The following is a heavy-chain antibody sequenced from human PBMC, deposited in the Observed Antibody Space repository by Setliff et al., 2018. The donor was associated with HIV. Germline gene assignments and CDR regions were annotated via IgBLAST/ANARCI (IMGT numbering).Heavy chain of an antibody. J-gene: IGHJ3*02. CDR3: ARGRQDSYYDSTSYYWGDAFDI. CDR2: ISHSGRT. D-gene: IGHD3-22*01. V-gene: IGHV4-34*01. Sequence: PSETLSLTCAVYVGSFSGYFWSWIRQPPGKGLEWIGEISHSGRTNYNPSLKSRVTISVDTSKNQFSLKLSSVTAAYTAVYYCARGRQDSYYDSTSYYWGDAFDIWGQGTVVTVSS. CDR1: VGSFSGYF.